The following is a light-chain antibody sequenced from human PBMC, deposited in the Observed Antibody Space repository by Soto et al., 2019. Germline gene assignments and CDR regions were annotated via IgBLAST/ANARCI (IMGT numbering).Light chain of an antibody. CDR3: QQYNSFSVT. V-gene: IGKV1-5*01. CDR2: DAS. CDR1: QSISTW. J-gene: IGKJ1*01. Sequence: DIHMTQSPSHHYASVGDTVPITCRASQSISTWLAWYQQKPGKAPKLLIYDASSLEGGVPSRFSGSGSGTEFTITISGLQPDDFATYYCQQYNSFSVTFGQGTK.